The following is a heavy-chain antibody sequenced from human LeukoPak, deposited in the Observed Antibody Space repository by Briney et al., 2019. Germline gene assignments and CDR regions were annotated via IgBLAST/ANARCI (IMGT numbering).Heavy chain of an antibody. CDR2: ISWNSGSI. D-gene: IGHD5-18*01. V-gene: IGHV3-9*01. CDR3: AKASEYSYGFFDY. CDR1: GFTFDDYA. Sequence: GGSLRLSCAASGFTFDDYAMHWVRQAPGKGLEWVSGISWNSGSIGYADSVKGRFTISRDNAKNSLYLQMNSLRAEDTALYYCAKASEYSYGFFDYWGQGTLVTVSS. J-gene: IGHJ4*02.